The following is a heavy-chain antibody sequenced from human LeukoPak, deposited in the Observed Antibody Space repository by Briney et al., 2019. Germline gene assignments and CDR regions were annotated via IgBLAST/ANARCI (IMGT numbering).Heavy chain of an antibody. J-gene: IGHJ4*02. CDR3: ATSVGDGYDSN. CDR2: IKQDGSEK. Sequence: PGGSLRLSCAASGFTFSSYWMSWVRQAPGKGLEWVANIKQDGSEKYYVDSVKGRFTISRDNAKNSLYLQVNSLRAEDTAVYYCATSVGDGYDSNWGQGTLVTVSS. V-gene: IGHV3-7*01. CDR1: GFTFSSYW. D-gene: IGHD5-12*01.